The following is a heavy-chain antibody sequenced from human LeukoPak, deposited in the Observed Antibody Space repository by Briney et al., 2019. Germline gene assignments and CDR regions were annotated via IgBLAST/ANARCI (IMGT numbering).Heavy chain of an antibody. V-gene: IGHV3-48*03. CDR1: GFTFSSYD. D-gene: IGHD3-3*01. CDR3: ARGLRNTILGGDYY. Sequence: GGSLRLSCAASGFTFSSYDMKWVRQAPGKGLEWVSHISGSGSNICYADSVKGRFIISRDNAKNSLYLQMNSLRAEDTAVYYCARGLRNTILGGDYYWGQGTLVTVYS. J-gene: IGHJ4*02. CDR2: ISGSGSNI.